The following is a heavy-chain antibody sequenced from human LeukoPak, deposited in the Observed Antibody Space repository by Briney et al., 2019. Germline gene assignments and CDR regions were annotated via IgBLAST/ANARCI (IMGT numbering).Heavy chain of an antibody. CDR2: IKQDGSEK. CDR1: GFTFSSYW. V-gene: IGHV3-7*01. Sequence: GGSLRLSCTASGFTFSSYWMSWVRQAPGKGLEWVANIKQDGSEKYYVDSVKGRFTISRDNAKNSLYLKMNSLRAEDTAVYYCARPNPSWYDSSGYSYWGQGTLVTVSS. D-gene: IGHD3-22*01. CDR3: ARPNPSWYDSSGYSY. J-gene: IGHJ4*02.